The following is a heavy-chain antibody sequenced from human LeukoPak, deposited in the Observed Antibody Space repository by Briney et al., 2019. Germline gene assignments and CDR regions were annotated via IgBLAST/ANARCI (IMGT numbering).Heavy chain of an antibody. CDR3: ARVEYCSSTSCYIGDWFDP. CDR1: GYTFTSYD. V-gene: IGHV1-8*01. CDR2: MNPNSGNT. J-gene: IGHJ5*02. Sequence: ASVKVSCKASGYTFTSYDINWVRQATGQGLEWKGWMNPNSGNTGYAQKFQGRVTMTRNTSISTAYMELSSLRSEDTAVYYCARVEYCSSTSCYIGDWFDPWGQGTLVTVSS. D-gene: IGHD2-2*02.